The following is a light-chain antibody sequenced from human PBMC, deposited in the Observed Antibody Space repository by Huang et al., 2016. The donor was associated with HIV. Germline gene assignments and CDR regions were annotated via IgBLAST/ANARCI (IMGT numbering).Light chain of an antibody. CDR2: DTS. V-gene: IGKV3-11*01. CDR1: QSVGSY. CDR3: QQRSNWPHT. Sequence: DILLTHSPATLSLSPGERVTLSCRASQSVGSYLAWYHQNPGQAPRLLIYDTSNRATGIPTRFSGSGSGTDFTLTISSLESEDFAVYYCQQRSNWPHTFGQGTRLEI. J-gene: IGKJ2*01.